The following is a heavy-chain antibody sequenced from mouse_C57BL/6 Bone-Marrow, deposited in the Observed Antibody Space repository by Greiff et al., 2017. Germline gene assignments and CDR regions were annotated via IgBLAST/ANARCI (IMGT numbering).Heavy chain of an antibody. V-gene: IGHV1-59*01. J-gene: IGHJ2*01. Sequence: QVQLQQPGAELVRPGTSVKLSCKASGYTFTSYWMHRVKQRPGQGLEWIGVIDPSDSYTNYNQKFKGKATLTVDTSSSTAYMQLSSLTSEDSAVYYCARRDYGLDYWGQGTTLTVSS. CDR1: GYTFTSYW. D-gene: IGHD2-4*01. CDR2: IDPSDSYT. CDR3: ARRDYGLDY.